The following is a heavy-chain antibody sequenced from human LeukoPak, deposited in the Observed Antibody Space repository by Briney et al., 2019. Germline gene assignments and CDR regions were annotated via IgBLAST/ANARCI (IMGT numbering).Heavy chain of an antibody. Sequence: SQTLSLTCAVSGDSVSSNGVAWNWIRQSPSRGLEWLGRTYYRSKWFNDYAVSVRSRITINLDTSKNQFSLHLNSVTPDDTAVYFCARGRVSALDYWGQGTLVTVSS. CDR2: TYYRSKWFN. V-gene: IGHV6-1*01. D-gene: IGHD3-3*02. CDR3: ARGRVSALDY. J-gene: IGHJ4*02. CDR1: GDSVSSNGVA.